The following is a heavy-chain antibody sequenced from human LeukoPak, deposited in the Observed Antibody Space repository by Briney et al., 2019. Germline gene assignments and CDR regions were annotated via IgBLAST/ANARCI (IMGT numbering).Heavy chain of an antibody. J-gene: IGHJ3*02. CDR2: TYYDSKWYN. CDR1: GDSVSNNA. Sequence: QTLSLTCVISGDSVSNNAWNWVRQTPSGGLECLGRTYYDSKWYNHYAESVKSRISINPDTSKNQFSLQLNSVTPEDTAVYYCARGWARDGLNIWSQGTMVTVSS. V-gene: IGHV6-1*01. D-gene: IGHD6-13*01. CDR3: ARGWARDGLNI.